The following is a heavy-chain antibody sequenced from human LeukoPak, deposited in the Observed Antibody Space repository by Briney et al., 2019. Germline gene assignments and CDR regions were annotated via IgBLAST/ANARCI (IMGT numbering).Heavy chain of an antibody. CDR3: ARIEGSTFDF. CDR1: GSTFTRYW. J-gene: IGHJ4*02. Sequence: GGSRQISCQGSGSTFTRYWIGGGRQLPGKGLEFMCIIYPGHSEPKYRPSLQAQVTISVDTSINTAYLQCSSLNASDPAVYYCARIEGSTFDFWGQGPLVTVSS. CDR2: IYPGHSEP. V-gene: IGHV5-51*01.